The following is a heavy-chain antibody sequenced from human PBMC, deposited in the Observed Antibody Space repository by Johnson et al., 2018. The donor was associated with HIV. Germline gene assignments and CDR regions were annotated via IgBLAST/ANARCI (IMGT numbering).Heavy chain of an antibody. CDR2: ISYDGSNK. Sequence: QVQLVESGGGLVQPGGSLRLSCAASRFTFSNYAMHWVRQAPGMGPEWVAVISYDGSNKYYADSVKGRFTISRDNSKNTLYLQMNSLRAEDTAVYYCARVKDRITMIVVVFDIWGQGTMVTVSS. CDR3: ARVKDRITMIVVVFDI. V-gene: IGHV3-30-3*01. D-gene: IGHD3-22*01. CDR1: RFTFSNYA. J-gene: IGHJ3*02.